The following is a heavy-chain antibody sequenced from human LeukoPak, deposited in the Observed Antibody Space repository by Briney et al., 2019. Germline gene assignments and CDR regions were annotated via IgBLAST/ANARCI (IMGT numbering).Heavy chain of an antibody. V-gene: IGHV3-30*19. J-gene: IGHJ4*02. CDR2: ISYDGRNK. Sequence: GGSLRLSCAASGITFSSYGMHWVRQAPGKGLEWVAVISYDGRNKYYADSVKGRFTISGDNSKNTLYLQMNSLRAEDTAVYYCARDREVGPTGPFDYWGRGTLVTVSS. D-gene: IGHD1-26*01. CDR1: GITFSSYG. CDR3: ARDREVGPTGPFDY.